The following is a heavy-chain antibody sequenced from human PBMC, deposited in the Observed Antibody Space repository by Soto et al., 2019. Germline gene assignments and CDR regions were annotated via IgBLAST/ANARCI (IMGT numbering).Heavy chain of an antibody. CDR3: ARRDDYSNYLRMDV. CDR2: IYYSGST. D-gene: IGHD4-4*01. Sequence: PSETLSLTCTVSGGSISSGDYYWSWIRQPPGKGLEWIGYIYYSGSTYYNPSLKSRVTISVDTSKNQFSLKLSSVTAADTAVYYCARRDDYSNYLRMDVWGQGTTVTVSS. V-gene: IGHV4-30-4*01. CDR1: GGSISSGDYY. J-gene: IGHJ6*02.